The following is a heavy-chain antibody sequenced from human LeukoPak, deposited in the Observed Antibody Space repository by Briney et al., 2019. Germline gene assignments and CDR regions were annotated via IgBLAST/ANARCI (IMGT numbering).Heavy chain of an antibody. V-gene: IGHV3-7*01. CDR1: GFTFSSYG. D-gene: IGHD3-10*01. CDR2: IKQDGSEK. Sequence: PGGSLRLSCAASGFTFSSYGMSWVRQAPGKGLEWVANIKQDGSEKYYVDSVKGRFTISRDNAKNSVYLQMNSLRAEDTAVYYCATHRDSSYDYRSGSDRHAAIDMWGQGTMVSVSS. CDR3: ATHRDSSYDYRSGSDRHAAIDM. J-gene: IGHJ3*02.